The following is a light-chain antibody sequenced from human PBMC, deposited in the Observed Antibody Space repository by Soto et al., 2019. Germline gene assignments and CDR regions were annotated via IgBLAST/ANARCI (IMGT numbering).Light chain of an antibody. CDR2: AAS. CDR1: QGIGSY. Sequence: DIQLTQSPSFLSASVGDRVTITCRASQGIGSYLAWYQQKPGKAPKLLIYAASTLQIGVPSRFSGSGSGTEFTLTISSLQPEDFATYYCRQFSTYPITFGQGTRLEIK. V-gene: IGKV1-9*01. CDR3: RQFSTYPIT. J-gene: IGKJ5*01.